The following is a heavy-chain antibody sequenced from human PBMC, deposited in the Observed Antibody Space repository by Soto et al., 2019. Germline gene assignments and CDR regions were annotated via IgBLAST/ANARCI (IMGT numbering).Heavy chain of an antibody. CDR2: IYYDGST. V-gene: IGHV4-39*02. CDR3: AKVVVAATRHTDFDS. D-gene: IGHD2-15*01. J-gene: IGHJ4*02. Sequence: SETLSLTCTVSGGSINSNNYYWAWIRQPPGKGLAWIASIYYDGSTYYNPSLKSRVSISVDTSKNHFSLKLSSATAADTAVYYCAKVVVAATRHTDFDSWCQGILVTVST. CDR1: GGSINSNNYY.